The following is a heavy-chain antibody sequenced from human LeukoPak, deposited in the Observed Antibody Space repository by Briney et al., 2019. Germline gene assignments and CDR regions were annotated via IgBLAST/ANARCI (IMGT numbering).Heavy chain of an antibody. CDR1: GGSINGHY. J-gene: IGHJ6*03. CDR3: ARHGGSYYYYYYYLDV. D-gene: IGHD1-26*01. V-gene: IGHV4-59*11. Sequence: SETLSLTCTVSGGSINGHYWTWIRQPPGKGLEWIGYISYSGNTNYNPCLKSRVTISVDTSKNQFSLKLNSVTAADTAVYYCARHGGSYYYYYYYLDVWGKGTTVTVSS. CDR2: ISYSGNT.